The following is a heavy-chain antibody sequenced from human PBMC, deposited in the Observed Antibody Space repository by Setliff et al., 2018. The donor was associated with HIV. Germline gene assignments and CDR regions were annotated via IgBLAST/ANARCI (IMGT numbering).Heavy chain of an antibody. D-gene: IGHD3-3*01. Sequence: SETLSLTCTVSGGSVNSQTDYWTWIRQPAGKGLEWIGHTYISRNTNYNTSLKGRVAMSVDRSKNQFSLKLNSVTAADTAVYYCAREYYNFWSGYLPPYYYMDVWGKGTTVTVSS. CDR1: GGSVNSQTDY. J-gene: IGHJ6*03. V-gene: IGHV4-61*10. CDR3: AREYYNFWSGYLPPYYYMDV. CDR2: TYISRNT.